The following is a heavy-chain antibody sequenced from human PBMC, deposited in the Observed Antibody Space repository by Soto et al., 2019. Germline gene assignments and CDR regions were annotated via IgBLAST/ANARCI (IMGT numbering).Heavy chain of an antibody. D-gene: IGHD3-22*01. CDR3: ARDHYYDSSVWHNYYYGMDV. CDR2: INPSGGST. V-gene: IGHV1-46*01. CDR1: GYTFTSYY. Sequence: ASVKVSCKASGYTFTSYYMHWVRQAPGQGLEWMGIINPSGGSTSYAQKFQGRVTMTRDTSTSTVYMELGSLRSEDTAVYYCARDHYYDSSVWHNYYYGMDVWGQGTTVTVSS. J-gene: IGHJ6*02.